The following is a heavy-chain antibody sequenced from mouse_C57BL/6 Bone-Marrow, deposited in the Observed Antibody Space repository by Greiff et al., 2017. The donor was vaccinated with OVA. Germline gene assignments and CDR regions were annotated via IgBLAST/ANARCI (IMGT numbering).Heavy chain of an antibody. D-gene: IGHD2-3*01. CDR3: ARWRWLLRLYWYFDV. V-gene: IGHV1-81*01. Sequence: QVQLQQSGAELARPGASVKLSCKASGYTVTSYGISWVKQRTGQGLEWIGEIYPRSGNTYYNEKFKGKATLTADKSSSTAYMELRSLTSEDSAVYFCARWRWLLRLYWYFDVWGTGTTVTVSS. CDR1: GYTVTSYG. CDR2: IYPRSGNT. J-gene: IGHJ1*03.